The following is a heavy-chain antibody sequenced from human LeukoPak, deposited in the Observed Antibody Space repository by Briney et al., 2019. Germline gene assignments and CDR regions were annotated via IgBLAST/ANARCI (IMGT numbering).Heavy chain of an antibody. Sequence: GGSLRLSCAASGFTFSSYWMSWVRQAPGKGLEWVANIKQDGSEKYYVDSVKGRFTISRDNAKNSLYLQMNSLRAEDTAVYYCARTASQRLLWFGELLSHLDYWGQGTLVTVSS. CDR2: IKQDGSEK. V-gene: IGHV3-7*01. D-gene: IGHD3-10*01. CDR3: ARTASQRLLWFGELLSHLDY. CDR1: GFTFSSYW. J-gene: IGHJ4*02.